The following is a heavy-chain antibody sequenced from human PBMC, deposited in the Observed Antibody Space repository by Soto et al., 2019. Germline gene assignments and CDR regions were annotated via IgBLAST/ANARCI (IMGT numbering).Heavy chain of an antibody. D-gene: IGHD2-2*01. J-gene: IGHJ6*02. CDR1: GFTFSSYS. Sequence: GGSLRLSCAASGFTFSSYSMNWVRQAPGKGLEWVSSISSSSSYIYYADSVKGRFTISRDNAKNSLYLQMNSLRAEDTAVYYCAREGCTSCEPHYYYYGMHVWGQGTTVTVSS. CDR3: AREGCTSCEPHYYYYGMHV. V-gene: IGHV3-21*01. CDR2: ISSSSSYI.